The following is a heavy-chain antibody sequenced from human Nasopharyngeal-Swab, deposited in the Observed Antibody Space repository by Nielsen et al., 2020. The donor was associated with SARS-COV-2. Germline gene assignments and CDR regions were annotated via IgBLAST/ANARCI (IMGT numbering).Heavy chain of an antibody. CDR2: IKEDGSEK. Sequence: GGSLRLSCATSGFTFSDSYMSWIRQAPGKGLEWVANIKEDGSEKNYVDSVKGRFTISRDNAKNSLYLQMNSLRADDTAVYYCARDTYCSGGSCYGYGMAVWGQGTTVTVSS. V-gene: IGHV3-7*01. J-gene: IGHJ6*02. CDR1: GFTFSDSY. D-gene: IGHD2-15*01. CDR3: ARDTYCSGGSCYGYGMAV.